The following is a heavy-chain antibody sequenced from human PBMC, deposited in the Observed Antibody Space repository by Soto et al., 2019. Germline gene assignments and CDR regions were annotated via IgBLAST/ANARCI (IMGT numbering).Heavy chain of an antibody. CDR2: IIPIFCTA. V-gene: IGHV1-69*13. D-gene: IGHD3-10*01. Sequence: SVPVSYQASGCTVRSYAISCVRQAPGQGLEWIGGIIPIFCTANYAQKSQGRVTITADESTSTAYMELSSLRSEDTAVYYCARGRGSGSFDYWGQGTLVTVSS. J-gene: IGHJ4*02. CDR1: GCTVRSYA. CDR3: ARGRGSGSFDY.